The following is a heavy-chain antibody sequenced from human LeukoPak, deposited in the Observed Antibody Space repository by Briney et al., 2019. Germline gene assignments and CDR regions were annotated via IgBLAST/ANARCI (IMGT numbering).Heavy chain of an antibody. Sequence: PGGSLRLSCVASGFTFSNYNMNWVRQAPGRGLEWVSYISSSSGTIYYADSVKGRFTISRDNAKNSLYLQMNSLRAEDTAVYYCARDGRGIGDYFDYWGQGTLVTVSS. J-gene: IGHJ4*02. D-gene: IGHD2-21*01. CDR3: ARDGRGIGDYFDY. CDR1: GFTFSNYN. V-gene: IGHV3-48*01. CDR2: ISSSSGTI.